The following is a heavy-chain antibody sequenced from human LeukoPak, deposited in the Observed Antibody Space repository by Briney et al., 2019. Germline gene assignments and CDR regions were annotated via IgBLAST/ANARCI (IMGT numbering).Heavy chain of an antibody. Sequence: SETLSLTCSVSGDSISSNYWGWIRQPPGKGLEWIGSIYYSGNTYYNASLKSQVSISIDTSKNQFSLRLTSVTAADTAVYYCSRQTGSGLFILPGGQGTLVTVSS. CDR3: SRQTGSGLFILP. D-gene: IGHD3/OR15-3a*01. CDR1: GDSISSNY. J-gene: IGHJ4*02. CDR2: IYYSGNT. V-gene: IGHV4-39*01.